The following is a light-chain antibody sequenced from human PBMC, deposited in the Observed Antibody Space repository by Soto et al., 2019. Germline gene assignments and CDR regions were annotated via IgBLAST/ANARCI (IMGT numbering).Light chain of an antibody. Sequence: DIQMTQSPSTLSASVGDRVTITCRASQSISSWLAWYQQKPGKAPKLLIYTASSLEGGAPSRFSGSGSGTEFTLTISSLQPDDFATYYCQQYNSYWTFGQGTKVEIK. CDR2: TAS. CDR3: QQYNSYWT. V-gene: IGKV1-5*03. J-gene: IGKJ1*01. CDR1: QSISSW.